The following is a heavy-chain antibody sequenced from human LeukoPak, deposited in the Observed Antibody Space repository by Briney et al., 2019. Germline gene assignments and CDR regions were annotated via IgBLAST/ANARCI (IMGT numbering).Heavy chain of an antibody. J-gene: IGHJ4*02. CDR2: IHRSGST. Sequence: SETLSLTCAVSGYSISSGYYWGCSRPPPGEGLEWIGIIHRSGSTYYNPSIKSQVTRSVDPSTNQFYLKLSAVTAADTAVYYCARDSTALWFGELLLDYWGQGTLVTVSS. D-gene: IGHD3-10*01. V-gene: IGHV4-38-2*02. CDR1: GYSISSGYY. CDR3: ARDSTALWFGELLLDY.